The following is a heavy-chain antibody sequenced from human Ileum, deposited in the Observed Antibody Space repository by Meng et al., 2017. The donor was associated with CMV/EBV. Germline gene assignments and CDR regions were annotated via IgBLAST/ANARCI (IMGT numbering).Heavy chain of an antibody. Sequence: SQTRSLTGGVYGRSFSGYYWSWIRQPPGKGLEWIGEINHSGGTNYNPSLESRVTISLDTSKNQFSLKLSSVTAADTAVYHCARGRFGGYYSVGYYGMDVWGQGTTVTVSS. CDR3: ARGRFGGYYSVGYYGMDV. D-gene: IGHD3-16*01. V-gene: IGHV4-34*01. J-gene: IGHJ6*02. CDR2: INHSGGT. CDR1: GRSFSGYY.